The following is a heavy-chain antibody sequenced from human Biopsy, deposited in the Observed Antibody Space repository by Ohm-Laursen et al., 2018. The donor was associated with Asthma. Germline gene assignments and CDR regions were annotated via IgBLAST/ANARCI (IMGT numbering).Heavy chain of an antibody. CDR2: MSFDGRQT. CDR1: GFSFNSYG. V-gene: IGHV3-30*18. D-gene: IGHD3-3*01. J-gene: IGHJ3*02. CDR3: AKERYYDFWSGYPI. Sequence: SLRLSCTASGFSFNSYGMHWVRQAPGKGLEWVAVMSFDGRQTYYADTVKGRFTISRDNSKNTLYLQMNSLRAEDTAVYYCAKERYYDFWSGYPIWGQGTMVTVSS.